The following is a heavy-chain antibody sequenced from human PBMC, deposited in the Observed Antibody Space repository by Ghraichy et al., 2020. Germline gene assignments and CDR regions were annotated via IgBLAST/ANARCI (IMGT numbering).Heavy chain of an antibody. Sequence: SETLSLTCAVSGGSISSGGYSWSWIRQPPGKGLEWIGYIYHSGSTYYNPSLKSRVTISVDRSKNQFSLKLSSVTAADTAVYYCARGASFRGVLTLHFDYWGQGTLVTVSS. D-gene: IGHD3-10*01. V-gene: IGHV4-30-2*01. CDR1: GGSISSGGYS. CDR2: IYHSGST. J-gene: IGHJ4*02. CDR3: ARGASFRGVLTLHFDY.